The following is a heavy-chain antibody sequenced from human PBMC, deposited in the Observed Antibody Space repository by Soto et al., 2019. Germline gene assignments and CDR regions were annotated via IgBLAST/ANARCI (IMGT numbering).Heavy chain of an antibody. CDR2: ISGSGGST. V-gene: IGHV3-23*01. D-gene: IGHD3-16*01. CDR1: GFTFSSYA. Sequence: PGGSLRLSCAASGFTFSSYAMSWVRQAPGKGLEWVSAISGSGGSTYYADSVKGRFTISRDNSKNTLYLQMNSLRAEDTAVYYCAKDLIMITFGGVISPSDYWGQGTLVTVSS. J-gene: IGHJ4*02. CDR3: AKDLIMITFGGVISPSDY.